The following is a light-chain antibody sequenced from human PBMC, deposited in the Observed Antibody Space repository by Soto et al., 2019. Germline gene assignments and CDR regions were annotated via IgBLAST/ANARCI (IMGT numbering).Light chain of an antibody. J-gene: IGKJ2*01. Sequence: EIVMTQSPATLSVFPGERAILSCRASQSVRSNLAWYQQKPGQAPRLLIYSASTRATGVPARFSGSGSGTEFTLTISSLQSEDFAVYYCQQYSNWPPMYTFGLGTKLEIK. CDR1: QSVRSN. CDR2: SAS. V-gene: IGKV3-15*01. CDR3: QQYSNWPPMYT.